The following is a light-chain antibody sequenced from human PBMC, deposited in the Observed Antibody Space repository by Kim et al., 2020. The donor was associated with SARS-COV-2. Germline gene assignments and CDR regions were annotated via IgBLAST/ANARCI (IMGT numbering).Light chain of an antibody. CDR3: SSYAGSNVLV. CDR1: SSDIGGYNY. V-gene: IGLV2-8*01. CDR2: EVD. J-gene: IGLJ3*02. Sequence: QSALTQPPSASGSPGQSVTISCTGTSSDIGGYNYVSWYQQHPGKAPKLMIYEVDKRPSGVPDRFSGSKSGNTASLTVSGLQDEDEADYYCSSYAGSNVLVFGGGTQLTVL.